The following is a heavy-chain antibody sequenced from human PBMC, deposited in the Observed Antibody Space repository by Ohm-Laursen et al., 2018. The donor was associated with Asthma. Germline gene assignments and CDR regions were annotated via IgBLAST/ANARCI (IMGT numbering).Heavy chain of an antibody. CDR1: GFTFSNAW. CDR3: TTDLGSGWDL. V-gene: IGHV3-15*01. Sequence: GSLRLSCTASGFTFSNAWMSWVRQAPGKGLEWVDRIKSKTDGGTIDYAAPVKGRFTISRDDSKNTLYLQMNSLKTEDTAVYYCTTDLGSGWDLWGQGTLVTVSS. J-gene: IGHJ5*02. CDR2: IKSKTDGGTI. D-gene: IGHD6-19*01.